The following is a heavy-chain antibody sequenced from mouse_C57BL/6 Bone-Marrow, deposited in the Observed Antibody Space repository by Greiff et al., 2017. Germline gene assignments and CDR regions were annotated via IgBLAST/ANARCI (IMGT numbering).Heavy chain of an antibody. D-gene: IGHD2-12*01. V-gene: IGHV7-3*01. CDR2: IRNTANGYTT. CDR1: GFTFTDYY. CDR3: ARDDKDWYFDV. J-gene: IGHJ1*03. Sequence: EVMLVESGGGLVQPGGSLSLSCAASGFTFTDYYMSWVRQPPGKALEWLGFIRNTANGYTTEYSASVKGRFTISRDNSQSILYLQMNALRAEDSSTYYCARDDKDWYFDVWGTGTTVTVSS.